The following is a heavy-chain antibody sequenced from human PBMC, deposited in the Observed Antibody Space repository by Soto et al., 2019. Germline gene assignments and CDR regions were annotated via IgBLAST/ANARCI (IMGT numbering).Heavy chain of an antibody. D-gene: IGHD4-17*01. CDR3: ARQGSTVTTRGLSFDY. J-gene: IGHJ4*02. V-gene: IGHV4-4*02. Sequence: SETLSLTCAVSGGSISSSNWWSWVRQPPGKGLEWIGEIYHSGSTNYNPSLKSRVTISVDTSKNQFSLKLSSVTAADTAVYYCARQGSTVTTRGLSFDYWGRGTLVTVSS. CDR1: GGSISSSNW. CDR2: IYHSGST.